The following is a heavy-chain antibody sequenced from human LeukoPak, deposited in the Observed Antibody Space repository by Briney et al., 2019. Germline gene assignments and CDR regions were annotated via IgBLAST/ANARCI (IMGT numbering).Heavy chain of an antibody. CDR1: GGSISNYY. V-gene: IGHV4-4*07. Sequence: PSETLSLTCTVSGGSISNYYWTWIRQPAGKGLEWIGRIYTSGSTNYNPSLKSRVTMSVDTSKNQFSLKLSSVTAADTAVYYCARGSGGYYEEYFDYWGQGTLVTVSS. D-gene: IGHD3-22*01. CDR2: IYTSGST. J-gene: IGHJ4*02. CDR3: ARGSGGYYEEYFDY.